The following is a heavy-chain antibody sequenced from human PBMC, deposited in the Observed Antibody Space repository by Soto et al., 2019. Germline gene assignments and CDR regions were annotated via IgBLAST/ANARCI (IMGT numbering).Heavy chain of an antibody. CDR1: GFTFSSYS. V-gene: IGHV3-21*01. CDR2: ISSSSSYI. J-gene: IGHJ4*02. D-gene: IGHD2-8*01. CDR3: ASLDGLYYFDY. Sequence: GGSLRLSCAASGFTFSSYSMNWVRQAPGKGLEWVSSISSSSSYIYYADSVKGRFTISRDNAKNLLYLQMNSLRAEDTAVYYCASLDGLYYFDYWGQGTLVTVSS.